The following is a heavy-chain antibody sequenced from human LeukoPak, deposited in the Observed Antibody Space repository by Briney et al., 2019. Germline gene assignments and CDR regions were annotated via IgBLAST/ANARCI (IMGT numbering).Heavy chain of an antibody. CDR3: ARHRGYCSSTSCYGGPYYFDY. V-gene: IGHV4-39*01. D-gene: IGHD2-2*01. J-gene: IGHJ4*02. CDR1: GGSISSNSFY. Sequence: SETLSLTCTVSGGSISSNSFYWGWIRQPPGKGLEWIGSLYYSGYTYYNPSLKSRVTISVDTSKNQFSLKLSSVTAADTAVYYCARHRGYCSSTSCYGGPYYFDYWGQGTLVTVSS. CDR2: LYYSGYT.